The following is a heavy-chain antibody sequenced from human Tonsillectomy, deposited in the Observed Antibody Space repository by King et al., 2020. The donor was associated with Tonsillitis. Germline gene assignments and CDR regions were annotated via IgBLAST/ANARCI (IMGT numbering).Heavy chain of an antibody. CDR3: ARDSIVGAYWFDP. V-gene: IGHV1-2*02. CDR1: GYTFTGHY. CDR2: INPNSGGT. D-gene: IGHD1-26*01. J-gene: IGHJ5*02. Sequence: VQLVESGAEVKKPGASVKVSCQASGYTFTGHYMHWVRQAPGQGLEWMGWINPNSGGTNFAQKFQGRVTLTRDTSISPAYMGLSRLRSDDTAVYYCARDSIVGAYWFDPWGQGTLVTVSS.